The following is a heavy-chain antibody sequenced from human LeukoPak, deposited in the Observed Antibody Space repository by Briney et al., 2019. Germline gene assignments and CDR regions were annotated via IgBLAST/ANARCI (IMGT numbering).Heavy chain of an antibody. D-gene: IGHD3-9*01. CDR3: AKDTRLVINNWFDP. J-gene: IGHJ5*02. V-gene: IGHV3-30-3*01. CDR1: GFTFSSYA. Sequence: GGSLRLSCAASGFTFSSYAMHWVRQAPGKGLEWVAVISYDGSNKYYADSVKGRFTISRDNSKNTLYLQMNSLRAEDTAVYYCAKDTRLVINNWFDPWGQGTLVTVSS. CDR2: ISYDGSNK.